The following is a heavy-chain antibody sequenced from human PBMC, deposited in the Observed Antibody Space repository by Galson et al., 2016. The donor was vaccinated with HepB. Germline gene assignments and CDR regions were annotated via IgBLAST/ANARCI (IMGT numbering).Heavy chain of an antibody. Sequence: SLRLSCADSGFTVSNKYMSWVRQAPGKGLEWLSVIYSGGSTYYADSVKGRFTLSRDNSKNTVYLQMNNLRVEDTAVYYCAVEAGIAVAGPEFHYYYGMDVWGQGTTVTVSS. V-gene: IGHV3-53*01. D-gene: IGHD6-19*01. CDR2: IYSGGST. CDR3: AVEAGIAVAGPEFHYYYGMDV. J-gene: IGHJ6*02. CDR1: GFTVSNKY.